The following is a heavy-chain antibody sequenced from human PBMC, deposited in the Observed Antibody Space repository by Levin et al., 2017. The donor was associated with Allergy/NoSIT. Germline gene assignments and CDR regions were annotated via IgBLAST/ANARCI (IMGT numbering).Heavy chain of an antibody. CDR1: GFTFSDYY. CDR3: ARWDYDILTGYSEDGMDV. J-gene: IGHJ6*02. D-gene: IGHD3-9*01. Sequence: GGSLRLSCAASGFTFSDYYMSWIRQAPGKGLEWVSYISSSSSYTNYADSVKGRFTISRDNAKNSLYLQMNSLRAEDTAVYYCARWDYDILTGYSEDGMDVWGQGTTVTVSS. V-gene: IGHV3-11*03. CDR2: ISSSSSYT.